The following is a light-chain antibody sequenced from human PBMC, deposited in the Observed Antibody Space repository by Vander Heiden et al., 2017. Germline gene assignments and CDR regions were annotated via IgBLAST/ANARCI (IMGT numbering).Light chain of an antibody. J-gene: IGKJ4*01. CDR1: QGMRNE. V-gene: IGKV1-17*01. CDR3: LQHNSYPRLT. CDR2: AAA. Sequence: DSHMTQSPSSLSASVGDRGTSTCRASQGMRNELGWYQQKPGKAPKRLIYAAASVQSGVPSRFSGSGSGTEFTLTISSLQPEDLATYYCLQHNSYPRLTFGGGTKVEIK.